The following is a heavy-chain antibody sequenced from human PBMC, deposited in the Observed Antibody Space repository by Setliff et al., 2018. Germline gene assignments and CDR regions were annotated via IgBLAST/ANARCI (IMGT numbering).Heavy chain of an antibody. CDR3: ARHGLHCINGICPPPFDP. J-gene: IGHJ5*02. D-gene: IGHD2-8*01. CDR1: GGSTSSNSHY. V-gene: IGHV4-39*01. Sequence: SETLSLTCTVSGGSTSSNSHYWGWIRQPPGKGLEWFGSIHYSGSTYYNPSLESRVTISVDTSKNQFSLKMTSVTAADTAVYYCARHGLHCINGICPPPFDPWGQGTLVTVSS. CDR2: IHYSGST.